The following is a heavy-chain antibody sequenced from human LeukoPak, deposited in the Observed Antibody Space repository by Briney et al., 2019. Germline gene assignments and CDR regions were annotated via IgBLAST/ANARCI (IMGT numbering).Heavy chain of an antibody. CDR2: INHSGST. D-gene: IGHD3-9*01. V-gene: IGHV4-34*01. J-gene: IGHJ4*02. Sequence: SETLSLTCAVYGGSLSGYYWSWIRQPPGKGLEWIGEINHSGSTNYNPSLKSRVTISVDTSKNQFSLKLSSVTAADTAVYYCARGHRDYDILTGYYYNYWGQGTLVTVSS. CDR1: GGSLSGYY. CDR3: ARGHRDYDILTGYYYNY.